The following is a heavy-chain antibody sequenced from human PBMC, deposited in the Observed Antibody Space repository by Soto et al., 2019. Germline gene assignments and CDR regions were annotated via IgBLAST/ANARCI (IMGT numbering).Heavy chain of an antibody. D-gene: IGHD3-22*01. CDR1: GGSISSGDYY. V-gene: IGHV4-30-4*01. CDR3: ARVDGSGYQPFDY. J-gene: IGHJ4*02. CDR2: IYYGGST. Sequence: QVQLQESGPGLVKPSQTLSLTCTVSGGSISSGDYYWSWIRQPPGKGLEWIGYIYYGGSTYYNPSLKSRVTISVDTSKNQFSLKLSSVTAADTAVYYCARVDGSGYQPFDYWGQGTLVTVSS.